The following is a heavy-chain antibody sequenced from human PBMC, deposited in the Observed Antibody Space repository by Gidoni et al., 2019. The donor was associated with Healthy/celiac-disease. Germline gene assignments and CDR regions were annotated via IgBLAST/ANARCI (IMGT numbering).Heavy chain of an antibody. CDR3: ARGPRDSTSQFWSGYYTGRGYFDY. D-gene: IGHD3-3*01. CDR1: GGTFSSYA. J-gene: IGHJ4*02. CDR2: IIPICVTS. V-gene: IGHV1-69*01. Sequence: QVQLVQSGSEVKKPGSSVKVSCKAAGGTFSSYAISWVRRAPGQGLEWRGGIIPICVTSNYAQKFQGRVTIPADESTSTAYMELSSLRSEDTAVDYCARGPRDSTSQFWSGYYTGRGYFDYWGQGTLVTVSS.